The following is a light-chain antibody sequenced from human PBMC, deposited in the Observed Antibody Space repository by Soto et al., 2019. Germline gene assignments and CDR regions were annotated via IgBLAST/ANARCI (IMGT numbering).Light chain of an antibody. CDR3: QRYNDWPLT. Sequence: EIVLTQSPATLSLSPGERATLSCGASQGIGVTLAWYQQKPGQNPRLLIYNAFTRATGVPARFSGSGSGTDFTLTINSLQSEDFAVYYCQRYNDWPLTFGGGTKVDIK. J-gene: IGKJ4*01. CDR2: NAF. CDR1: QGIGVT. V-gene: IGKV3-15*01.